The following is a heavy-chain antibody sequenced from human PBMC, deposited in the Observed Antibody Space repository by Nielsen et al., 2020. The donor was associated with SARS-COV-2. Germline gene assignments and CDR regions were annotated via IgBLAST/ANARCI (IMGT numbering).Heavy chain of an antibody. CDR1: GFTFDDYA. CDR2: ISWNSGSI. J-gene: IGHJ4*02. D-gene: IGHD3-22*01. Sequence: SLKISCAASGFTFDDYAMHWVRQAPGKGLEWVSGISWNSGSIGYADSVKGRFTISRDNAKNSLYLQMNSLRAEDTAVYYCAREWDDYDSSAYDVWGQGTLVTVST. CDR3: AREWDDYDSSAYDV. V-gene: IGHV3-9*01.